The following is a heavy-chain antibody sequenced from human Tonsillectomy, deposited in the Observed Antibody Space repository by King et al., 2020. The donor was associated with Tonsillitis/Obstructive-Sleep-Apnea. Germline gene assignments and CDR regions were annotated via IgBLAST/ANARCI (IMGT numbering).Heavy chain of an antibody. D-gene: IGHD6-25*01. CDR1: GFSFSTYG. V-gene: IGHV3-33*06. CDR2: IWYDGSNK. J-gene: IGHJ4*02. CDR3: AKEKAAAHYYFDY. Sequence: VQLVESGGGVVQPGRSLRLSCAASGFSFSTYGMHWVRQAPGKGLEWVAVIWYDGSNKYYADPVKGRFTVSRDNSKKTLYLQMNSLRAEDTAIYYCAKEKAAAHYYFDYWGQGTLVTVSS.